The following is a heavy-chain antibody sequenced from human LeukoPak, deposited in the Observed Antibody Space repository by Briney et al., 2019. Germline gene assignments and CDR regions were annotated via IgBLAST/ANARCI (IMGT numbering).Heavy chain of an antibody. J-gene: IGHJ6*03. CDR2: ISGSGGST. Sequence: PGGSLRLSCAASGFTFSSYAMSWVRQAPGKGLEWVSAISGSGGSTYYADSVKGRFTISRDNSKNTLYLQMNSLRAEDTAVYYCAKVTRRITIFGVVIKASYYYYMDVWGKGTTVTVSS. CDR1: GFTFSSYA. D-gene: IGHD3-3*01. V-gene: IGHV3-23*01. CDR3: AKVTRRITIFGVVIKASYYYYMDV.